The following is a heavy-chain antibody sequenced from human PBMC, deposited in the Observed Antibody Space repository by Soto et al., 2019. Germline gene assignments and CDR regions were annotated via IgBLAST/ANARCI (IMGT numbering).Heavy chain of an antibody. CDR1: GFTFSSYA. Sequence: GGSLRLSCAASGFTFSSYAMSWVRQAPGKGLEWVSAISGSGGSTYYADSVKGRFTISRDNSKNTLYLQMNSLRAEDTAVYYCAKAPHRVLRFLEWLFDAFDIWGQGTMVTVSS. J-gene: IGHJ3*02. D-gene: IGHD3-3*01. V-gene: IGHV3-23*01. CDR3: AKAPHRVLRFLEWLFDAFDI. CDR2: ISGSGGST.